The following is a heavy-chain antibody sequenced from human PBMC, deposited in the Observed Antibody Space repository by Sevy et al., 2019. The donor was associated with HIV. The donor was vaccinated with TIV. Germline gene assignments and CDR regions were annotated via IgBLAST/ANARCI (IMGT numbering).Heavy chain of an antibody. D-gene: IGHD3-22*01. Sequence: ASVKVSCKASGYTFTGYYMHWVRQAPGQGLEWMGWINPNRGGTNYAQKFQGRFTMTRDTSISTAYMELSRLRFEDTAMYYCATQTITMIVVVNDAFDIWGQGTMVTVSS. CDR1: GYTFTGYY. CDR2: INPNRGGT. J-gene: IGHJ3*02. CDR3: ATQTITMIVVVNDAFDI. V-gene: IGHV1-2*02.